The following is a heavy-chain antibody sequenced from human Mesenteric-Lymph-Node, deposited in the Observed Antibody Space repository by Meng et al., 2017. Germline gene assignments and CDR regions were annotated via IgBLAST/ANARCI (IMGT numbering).Heavy chain of an antibody. CDR3: ARVKVSGEAYFHH. V-gene: IGHV7-4-1*02. Sequence: ASVKVSCKASGYTFTGYYMNWVRQAPGHGLEWMGWINTNTGNPTYPQGFTGRFVFSLDTPVSTTYLQISSLKADDTAVYYCARVKVSGEAYFHHWGQGTLVTVSS. J-gene: IGHJ1*01. CDR1: GYTFTGYY. CDR2: INTNTGNP.